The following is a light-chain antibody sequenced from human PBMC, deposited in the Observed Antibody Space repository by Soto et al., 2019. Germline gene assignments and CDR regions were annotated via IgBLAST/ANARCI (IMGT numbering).Light chain of an antibody. CDR2: DNN. Sequence: QSVLTQPPSVSAAPGQKVTISCSGSSSNIGNNYVSWYQQFPGTAPKLLIYDNNKRPSGIPDRFSGSKSGTSATLDITGLQAGAEADYYCGTWDSSLSAVVFGGGTQLTVL. J-gene: IGLJ2*01. V-gene: IGLV1-51*01. CDR1: SSNIGNNY. CDR3: GTWDSSLSAVV.